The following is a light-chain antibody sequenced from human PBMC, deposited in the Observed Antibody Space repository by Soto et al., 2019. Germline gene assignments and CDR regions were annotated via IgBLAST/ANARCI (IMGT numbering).Light chain of an antibody. CDR1: QSVRDN. V-gene: IGKV3-15*01. CDR2: GAS. Sequence: EIVMTHSPATLSVSPGERATLSCRASQSVRDNLAWYQQKPGQAPRLLIYGASTRATGIPARFSGSGSGTEFTLTINSLQSEDFALYFCQQSNTWPYTFGQGTKLEI. CDR3: QQSNTWPYT. J-gene: IGKJ2*01.